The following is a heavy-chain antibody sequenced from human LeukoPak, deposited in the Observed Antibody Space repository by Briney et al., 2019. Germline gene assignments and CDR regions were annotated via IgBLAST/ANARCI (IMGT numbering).Heavy chain of an antibody. J-gene: IGHJ4*02. D-gene: IGHD3-22*01. CDR1: GGTFSSYA. CDR3: ARPMTDYCDRGGYCGLYGL. CDR2: IIPIFGTA. Sequence: GASVKVSCKASGGTFSSYAISWVRQAPGQGLEWMGGIIPIFGTANYAQKFQGRLTITAEESTSTVYMELSFLTSEDTAVYYCARPMTDYCDRGGYCGLYGLWGQGTLVIVSS. V-gene: IGHV1-69*13.